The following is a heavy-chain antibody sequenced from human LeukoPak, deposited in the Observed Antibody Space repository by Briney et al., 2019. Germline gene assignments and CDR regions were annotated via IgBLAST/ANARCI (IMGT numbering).Heavy chain of an antibody. CDR1: GYTFTGYY. CDR2: INPNSGGT. D-gene: IGHD3-10*01. Sequence: ASVKVSCKASGYTFTGYYMHWVRQAPGQGLEWMGWINPNSGGTNYAQKFQGRVTMTRDTSISTAYMELSRLRSDDTAVCYCAREGEGITMVRGVSSRDAFDIWGQGTMVTVSS. CDR3: AREGEGITMVRGVSSRDAFDI. J-gene: IGHJ3*02. V-gene: IGHV1-2*02.